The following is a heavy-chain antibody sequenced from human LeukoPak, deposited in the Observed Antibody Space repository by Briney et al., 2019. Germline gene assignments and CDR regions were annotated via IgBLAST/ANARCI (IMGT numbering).Heavy chain of an antibody. D-gene: IGHD3-9*01. J-gene: IGHJ4*02. CDR2: ISSSSSYI. CDR1: GFTFSSYS. Sequence: PGGSLRLSCAASGFTFSSYSMNWVRQAPGKGLEWVSSISSSSSYIYYADSVRGRFTISRDNAKNSLYLQMNSLRAEDTAVYYCARDENPLRYFDWPPFDYWGQGTLVTVPS. CDR3: ARDENPLRYFDWPPFDY. V-gene: IGHV3-21*01.